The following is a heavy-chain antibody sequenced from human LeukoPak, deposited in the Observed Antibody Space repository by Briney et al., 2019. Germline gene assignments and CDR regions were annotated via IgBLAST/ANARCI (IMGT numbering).Heavy chain of an antibody. CDR2: IYYSGST. D-gene: IGHD3-10*01. CDR3: ARMGLGYFDY. CDR1: GYSISSGYY. J-gene: IGHJ4*02. Sequence: SETLSLTCAVSGYSISSGYYWGWIRQPPGKGLEWIGSIYYSGSTYYNPSLKSRVTISVDTSKNQFSLKLSSVIAADTAVYYCARMGLGYFDYWGQGTLVTVSS. V-gene: IGHV4-38-2*01.